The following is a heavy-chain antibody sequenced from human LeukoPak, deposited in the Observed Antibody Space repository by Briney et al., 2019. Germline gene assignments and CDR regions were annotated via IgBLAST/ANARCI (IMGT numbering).Heavy chain of an antibody. CDR1: GCSFTSYW. CDR3: ARRSPINWFDP. J-gene: IGHJ5*02. CDR2: IYPGDSDT. D-gene: IGHD2-2*01. V-gene: IGHV5-51*01. Sequence: GESLKTSCKGSGCSFTSYWIGWVRQMPGKGLEWMGIIYPGDSDTRYSPSFQGQVTISADKSISTAYLQWSSLKASDTAMYYCARRSPINWFDPWGQGTLVTVSS.